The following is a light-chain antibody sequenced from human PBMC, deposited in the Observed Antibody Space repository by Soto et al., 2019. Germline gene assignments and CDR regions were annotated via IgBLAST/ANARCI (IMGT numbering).Light chain of an antibody. CDR1: SSDVGGYNY. V-gene: IGLV2-14*01. J-gene: IGLJ3*02. Sequence: QSALTQPDSVSGSPGQSITISCTGTSSDVGGYNYVSWYQQHPGKAPKLMIYEVSNRPSGVSNRFSGSKSGNSASLTISGLQAEDEAYYYCSSYTSSSTRVFGGGTKLTVL. CDR3: SSYTSSSTRV. CDR2: EVS.